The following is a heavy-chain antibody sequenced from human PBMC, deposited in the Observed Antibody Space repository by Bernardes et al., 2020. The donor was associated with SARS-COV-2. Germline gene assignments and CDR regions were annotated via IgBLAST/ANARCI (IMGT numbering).Heavy chain of an antibody. Sequence: ETMSLTCAVSGGSISSSNWWSWVRQPPGKGLEWIGEIYHSGSTNYNPSLKSRVTISVDKSKNQFSLKLSSVTAADTAVYYCARGGTAQSGSIVVVTASHFDYWGQGTLVTVSS. CDR2: IYHSGST. J-gene: IGHJ4*02. CDR3: ARGGTAQSGSIVVVTASHFDY. D-gene: IGHD2-21*02. CDR1: GGSISSSNW. V-gene: IGHV4-4*02.